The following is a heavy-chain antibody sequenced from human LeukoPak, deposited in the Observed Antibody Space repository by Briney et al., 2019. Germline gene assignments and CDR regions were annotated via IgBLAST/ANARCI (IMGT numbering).Heavy chain of an antibody. CDR3: AKDRDGDFHFYLDV. D-gene: IGHD4-17*01. V-gene: IGHV3-23*01. J-gene: IGHJ6*04. Sequence: GGSLRLSCEASGFTFSVYAMSWIRQAPGKGLEWVSLISATGAKTSYADSVKGRFTISRDNSRNMVFLQMHSLRAEDTAVYYCAKDRDGDFHFYLDVWGKGTTVSVSS. CDR1: GFTFSVYA. CDR2: ISATGAKT.